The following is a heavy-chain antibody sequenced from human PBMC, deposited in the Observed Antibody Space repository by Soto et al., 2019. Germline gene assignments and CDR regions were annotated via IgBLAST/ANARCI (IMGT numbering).Heavy chain of an antibody. Sequence: GGSLRLSCAASGFTFSSYWMSWVRQAPGKGLEWVANIKQDGSEKYYVDSVKGRFTISRDDAKNSLYLQMNSLRAEDTAVYYCARGKPYYYDTTTNWGQGTLVTVSS. CDR2: IKQDGSEK. V-gene: IGHV3-7*01. CDR3: ARGKPYYYDTTTN. CDR1: GFTFSSYW. J-gene: IGHJ4*02. D-gene: IGHD3-22*01.